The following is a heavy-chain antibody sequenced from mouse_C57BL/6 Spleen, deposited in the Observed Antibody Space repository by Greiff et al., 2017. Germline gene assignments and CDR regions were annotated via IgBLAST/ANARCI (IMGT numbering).Heavy chain of an antibody. V-gene: IGHV1-61*01. Sequence: QVQLQQPGAELVRPGSSVKLSCKASGYTFTSYWMDWVKQRPGQGLEWIGNIYPSDSETHYNQKFKDKATLTVDNSSSTAYMQLSSLTSEDSAVYYGARSRTGYGPFAYWGQGTLVTVSA. CDR3: ARSRTGYGPFAY. CDR2: IYPSDSET. D-gene: IGHD1-1*01. CDR1: GYTFTSYW. J-gene: IGHJ3*01.